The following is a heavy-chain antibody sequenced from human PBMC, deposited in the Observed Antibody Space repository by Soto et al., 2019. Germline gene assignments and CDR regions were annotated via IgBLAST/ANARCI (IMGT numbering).Heavy chain of an antibody. Sequence: GGSLRLSCAASGFTFSSYAISWVRQAPGKGLEWVSAISGSGGSTYYADSVKGRFTISRDNSKNTLYLQMNSLRAEDTAVYYCAKDSATYYYDSSGYYYDYWGQGTLVTVSS. D-gene: IGHD3-22*01. CDR2: ISGSGGST. CDR3: AKDSATYYYDSSGYYYDY. CDR1: GFTFSSYA. J-gene: IGHJ4*02. V-gene: IGHV3-23*01.